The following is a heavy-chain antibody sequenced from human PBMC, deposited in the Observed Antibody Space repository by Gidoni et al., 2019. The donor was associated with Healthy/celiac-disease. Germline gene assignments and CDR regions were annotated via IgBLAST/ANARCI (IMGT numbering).Heavy chain of an antibody. D-gene: IGHD1-7*01. CDR2: IRSKAYGGTT. Sequence: EVQLVESGGGLVQPGRSLRLSCTASGFTLGDYAMSWFRQAPGKGLEWVGFIRSKAYGGTTEYAASVKGRFTISRDDSKSIAYLQMNSLKTEDTAVYYCTRNNWNLEIYFDYWGQGTLVTVSS. J-gene: IGHJ4*02. V-gene: IGHV3-49*03. CDR3: TRNNWNLEIYFDY. CDR1: GFTLGDYA.